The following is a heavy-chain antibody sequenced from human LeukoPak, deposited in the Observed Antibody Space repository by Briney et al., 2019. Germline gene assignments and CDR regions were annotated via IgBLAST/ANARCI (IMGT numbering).Heavy chain of an antibody. CDR1: GYTFTGNY. Sequence: GASVKVSCKASGYTFTGNYMHWVRQAPGQGLEWMGWINPNSGGTNYAQKFQGRVTMTRDTSISTAYMELSRLRSDDTAVYYCARVAQPLVFRSFFDYWGQGTLVTVSS. CDR2: INPNSGGT. CDR3: ARVAQPLVFRSFFDY. J-gene: IGHJ4*02. V-gene: IGHV1-2*02. D-gene: IGHD6-6*01.